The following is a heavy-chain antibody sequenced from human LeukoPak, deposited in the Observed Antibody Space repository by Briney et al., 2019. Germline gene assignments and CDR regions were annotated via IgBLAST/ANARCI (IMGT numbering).Heavy chain of an antibody. D-gene: IGHD6-19*01. CDR3: VRGIAVAGTGETLDY. J-gene: IGHJ4*02. CDR2: ISISGGTT. V-gene: IGHV3-NL1*01. Sequence: GRSLRLSCAASGFTFSSYGMHWVRQAPGKGLEWVSGISISGGTTYYADSVKGRFTISRDNSKNTLYLQMNSLRAEDTAVYYCVRGIAVAGTGETLDYWGQGTLVTVSS. CDR1: GFTFSSYG.